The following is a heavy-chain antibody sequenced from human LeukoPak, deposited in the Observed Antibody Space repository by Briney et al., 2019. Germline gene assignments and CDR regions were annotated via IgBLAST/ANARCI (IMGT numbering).Heavy chain of an antibody. Sequence: GGTLRLSCAASGFTVSSNYMSWVRQAPGKGLEWVSVIYSGGSTYYADSVKSRFTISRDNSKNTLFLQMNSLRAEDTAVYYCARVDTAMVIDYWGQGTLVTVSS. CDR1: GFTVSSNY. CDR3: ARVDTAMVIDY. D-gene: IGHD5-18*01. CDR2: IYSGGST. V-gene: IGHV3-53*01. J-gene: IGHJ4*02.